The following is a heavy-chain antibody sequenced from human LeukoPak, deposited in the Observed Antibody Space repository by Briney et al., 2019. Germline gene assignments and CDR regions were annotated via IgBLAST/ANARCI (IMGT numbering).Heavy chain of an antibody. CDR2: MNPNSGNT. V-gene: IGHV1-8*01. J-gene: IGHJ4*02. CDR1: GYTFTSYD. D-gene: IGHD2-2*01. CDR3: ARVPRYCSSTSCFKLDY. Sequence: ASVKVSCKASGYTFTSYDINWVRQATGQGLEWMGWMNPNSGNTGYAQKFQGRVTMTRDTSISTAYMELSRLRSDDTAVYYCARVPRYCSSTSCFKLDYWGQGTLVTVSS.